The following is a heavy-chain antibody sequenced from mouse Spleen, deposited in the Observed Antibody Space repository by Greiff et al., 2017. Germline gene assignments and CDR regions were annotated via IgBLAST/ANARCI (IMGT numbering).Heavy chain of an antibody. CDR3: AREDGYYRMDY. Sequence: VKLMESGPGLVAPSQSLSITCTVSGFSLTSYGVHWVRQPPGKGLEWLVVIWSDGSTTYNSALKSRLSISKDNSKSQVFLKMNRLQTDDTARYYCAREDGYYRMDYWGQGTSVTVSS. CDR1: GFSLTSYG. D-gene: IGHD2-3*01. J-gene: IGHJ4*01. V-gene: IGHV2-6*02. CDR2: IWSDGST.